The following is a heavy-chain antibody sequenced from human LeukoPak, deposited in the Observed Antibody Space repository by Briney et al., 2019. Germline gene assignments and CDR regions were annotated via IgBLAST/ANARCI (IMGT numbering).Heavy chain of an antibody. CDR1: GYTFTSYD. J-gene: IGHJ6*03. Sequence: ASVKVSCKASGYTFTSYDINWVRQATGQGLEWMGWMNPNSGNTGYAQKFQGRVTITADESTSTAYMELSSLRSEDTAVYYCAGGYCSGGSCRFFYYYYMDVWGKGTTVTISS. CDR2: MNPNSGNT. CDR3: AGGYCSGGSCRFFYYYYMDV. V-gene: IGHV1-8*03. D-gene: IGHD2-15*01.